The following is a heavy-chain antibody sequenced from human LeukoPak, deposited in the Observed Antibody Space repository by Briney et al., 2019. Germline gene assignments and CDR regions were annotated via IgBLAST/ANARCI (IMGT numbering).Heavy chain of an antibody. D-gene: IGHD5-24*01. Sequence: GGSLRLSCTASGFTFSDYAIHWVRQAPGKGLEWVAVISYDGSNKYYADSVKGRFTISRDNSKNTLYLQMNSLRAEDTAVYYCAKDRRNGYNYPYFDYWGQGTLVTVSS. V-gene: IGHV3-30*18. CDR2: ISYDGSNK. CDR3: AKDRRNGYNYPYFDY. J-gene: IGHJ4*02. CDR1: GFTFSDYA.